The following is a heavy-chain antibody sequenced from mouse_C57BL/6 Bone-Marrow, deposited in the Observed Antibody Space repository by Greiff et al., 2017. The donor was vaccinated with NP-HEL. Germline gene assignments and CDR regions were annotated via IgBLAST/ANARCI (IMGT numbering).Heavy chain of an antibody. Sequence: EVKLQESGGGLVKPGGSLKLSCAASGFTFSDYGMHWVRQAPEKGLEWVAYISSGSSTIYYADTVQGRFTISRDNAKNTLFLQMTSLRSEDTAMYYCAKIYYGNYDYAMDYWGQGTSVTVSS. CDR1: GFTFSDYG. V-gene: IGHV5-17*01. D-gene: IGHD2-1*01. CDR3: AKIYYGNYDYAMDY. J-gene: IGHJ4*01. CDR2: ISSGSSTI.